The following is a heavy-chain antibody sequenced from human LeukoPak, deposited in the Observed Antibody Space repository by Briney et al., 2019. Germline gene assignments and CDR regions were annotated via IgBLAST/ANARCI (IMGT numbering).Heavy chain of an antibody. CDR2: INHSGST. V-gene: IGHV4-34*01. CDR3: ARVWDAFDI. Sequence: SETLSLTCAVYGGSFSAYYWSWIRQPPGKGLEWIGEINHSGSTNYNPSLKSRVTISVDTSKNQFSLKLSSVTAAETAMYYCARVWDAFDIWGQGTMVTVSS. J-gene: IGHJ3*02. CDR1: GGSFSAYY. D-gene: IGHD2-21*01.